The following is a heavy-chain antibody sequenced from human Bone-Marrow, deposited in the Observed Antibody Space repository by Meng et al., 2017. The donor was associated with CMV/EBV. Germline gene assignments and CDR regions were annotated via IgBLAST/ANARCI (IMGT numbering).Heavy chain of an antibody. CDR2: IYSSGNT. CDR1: GGSISNYY. Sequence: SETLSLTCTVSGGSISNYYWSWIRQFPGRGLEWIGYIYSSGNTNYNPSLKSRVTISVDASKNQFSLRLSSVTAADTAIYYCARGSTRDKFDPWGQGTLVTVSS. V-gene: IGHV4-59*12. J-gene: IGHJ5*01. CDR3: ARGSTRDKFDP. D-gene: IGHD5-24*01.